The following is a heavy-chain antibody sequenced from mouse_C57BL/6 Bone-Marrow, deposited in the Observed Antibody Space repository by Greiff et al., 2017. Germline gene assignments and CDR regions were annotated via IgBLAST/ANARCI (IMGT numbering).Heavy chain of an antibody. V-gene: IGHV14-4*01. Sequence: EVQLQQSGAELVRPGASVKLSCTASGFNIKDDYMHWVKQRPEQGLEWIGWIDPENGDTEYASKFQGKATITADTSSNTAYLQLSSLTSEDTAVYYCTPFSGYYARDYWGQGTSVTVSS. CDR3: TPFSGYYARDY. J-gene: IGHJ4*01. CDR2: IDPENGDT. D-gene: IGHD3-2*02. CDR1: GFNIKDDY.